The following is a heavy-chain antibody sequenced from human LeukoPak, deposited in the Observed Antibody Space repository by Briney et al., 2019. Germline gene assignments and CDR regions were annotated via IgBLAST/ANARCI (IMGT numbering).Heavy chain of an antibody. J-gene: IGHJ5*02. CDR1: GGSISSGDYY. CDR3: ARQMGNMVRGVINWFDP. CDR2: IYYSGST. Sequence: SQTLSLTCTVSGGSISSGDYYWSWIRQPPGKGLEWIGYIYYSGSTYYNPSLKSRVTISVDTSKNQFSLKLSSVTAADTAVYYCARQMGNMVRGVINWFDPWGQGTLVTVSS. V-gene: IGHV4-30-4*08. D-gene: IGHD3-10*01.